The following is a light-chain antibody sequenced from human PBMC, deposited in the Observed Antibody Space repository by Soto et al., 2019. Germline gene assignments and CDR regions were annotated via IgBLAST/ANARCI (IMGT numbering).Light chain of an antibody. CDR2: WAS. CDR3: QQYYSTPFT. CDR1: QSVLYSSNNKNY. Sequence: DIVMTQSPDSLAVSLGERATINCKSSQSVLYSSNNKNYLAWYQQKPEQPPKLLIYWASTRESGVPDRFSGSGSGKDFTLTISSLQAEDVAVYYCQQYYSTPFTFGPGTKVDIK. V-gene: IGKV4-1*01. J-gene: IGKJ3*01.